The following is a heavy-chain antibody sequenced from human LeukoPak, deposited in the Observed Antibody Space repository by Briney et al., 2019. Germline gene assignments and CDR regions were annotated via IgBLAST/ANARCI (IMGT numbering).Heavy chain of an antibody. CDR3: EKGGGPGGYYYYYMDV. CDR1: GFTFDDYA. D-gene: IGHD3-10*01. Sequence: GGSLRLSCAASGFTFDDYAMHWVRQAPGKGLEWVSGISWNSGSIGYADSVKGRFTISRDNAKNSLYLQMNSLRAEDMALYYCEKGGGPGGYYYYYMDVWGKGTTVTVSS. J-gene: IGHJ6*03. V-gene: IGHV3-9*03. CDR2: ISWNSGSI.